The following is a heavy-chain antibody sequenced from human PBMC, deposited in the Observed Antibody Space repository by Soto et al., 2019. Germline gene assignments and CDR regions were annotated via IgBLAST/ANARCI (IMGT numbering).Heavy chain of an antibody. Sequence: GGSLRLSCAASDFTFSDYLMSWIRQAPGRGLEWISYITNDGTVTSYADSVKGRFTISRDNDKNTLYLQMNRLRADDTALYYCARVGFCSSGTCFFAYFDLGGQGTRVPVS. CDR3: ARVGFCSSGTCFFAYFDL. CDR1: DFTFSDYL. CDR2: ITNDGTVT. V-gene: IGHV3-11*01. J-gene: IGHJ4*02. D-gene: IGHD2-2*01.